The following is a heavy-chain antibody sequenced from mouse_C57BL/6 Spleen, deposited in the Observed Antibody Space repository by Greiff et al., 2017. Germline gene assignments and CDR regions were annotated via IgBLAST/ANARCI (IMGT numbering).Heavy chain of an antibody. D-gene: IGHD2-2*01. CDR1: GFTFSDYY. J-gene: IGHJ4*01. Sequence: EVQLVESEGGLVQPGSSMKLSCTASGFTFSDYYMAWVRQVPEKGLEWVANINYDGSSTYYLDSLKSRFIISRDNAKNILYLQMSSLKSEDTATYYCARDGYDKGYYYAMDYWGQGTSVTVSS. V-gene: IGHV5-16*01. CDR2: INYDGSST. CDR3: ARDGYDKGYYYAMDY.